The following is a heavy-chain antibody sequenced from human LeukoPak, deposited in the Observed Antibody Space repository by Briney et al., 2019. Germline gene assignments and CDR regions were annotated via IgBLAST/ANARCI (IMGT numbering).Heavy chain of an antibody. J-gene: IGHJ4*02. D-gene: IGHD5-18*01. CDR1: GFTFSTYS. CDR2: ISSSSSYI. V-gene: IGHV3-21*01. Sequence: GGSLRLSCAASGFTFSTYSMNWVRQAPGKGLEWVSSISSSSSYIYYADSVKGRFTISRDNAKNSLYLQMNSLRAEDTAVYYCARRSSSYGTPPYDYWGQGTLVTVSS. CDR3: ARRSSSYGTPPYDY.